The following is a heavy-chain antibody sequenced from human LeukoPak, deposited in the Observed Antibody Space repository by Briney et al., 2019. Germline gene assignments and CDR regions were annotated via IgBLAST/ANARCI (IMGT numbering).Heavy chain of an antibody. Sequence: GGSLRLSCAASGLTFSSYAMSWVRQAPGKGLEWVSAISGSGGSTYYADSVKGRFTISRDNSKNTLYLQMNSLRAEDTAVYHCAKVINYDSSGSDYWGQGTLVTVSS. CDR3: AKVINYDSSGSDY. CDR2: ISGSGGST. J-gene: IGHJ4*02. D-gene: IGHD3-22*01. CDR1: GLTFSSYA. V-gene: IGHV3-23*01.